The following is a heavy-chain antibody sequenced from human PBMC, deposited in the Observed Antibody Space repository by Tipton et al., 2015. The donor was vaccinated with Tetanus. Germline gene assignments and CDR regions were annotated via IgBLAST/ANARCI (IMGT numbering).Heavy chain of an antibody. J-gene: IGHJ5*02. CDR2: IHDSGNT. V-gene: IGHV4-31*03. D-gene: IGHD3-16*01. Sequence: TLSLTCTVSGGSISTGGYSWNWIRQLPGKGLEWIGYIHDSGNTLYNPSLKSRVTISVDASKTQFSLKLTSVTAADTAVYYCARHHPPRGFPYGGLHPWGQGTLVTVSS. CDR1: GGSISTGGYS. CDR3: ARHHPPRGFPYGGLHP.